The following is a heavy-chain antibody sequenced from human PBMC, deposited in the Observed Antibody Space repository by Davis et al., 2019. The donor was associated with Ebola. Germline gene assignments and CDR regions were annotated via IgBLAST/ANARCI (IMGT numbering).Heavy chain of an antibody. J-gene: IGHJ5*02. CDR2: INHSGST. CDR3: ARVGYGDYGWFDP. V-gene: IGHV4-34*01. CDR1: GGSFSGYY. Sequence: SETLSLTCAVYGGSFSGYYWSWIRQSPGKGLEWIGEINHSGSTNYNPSLKSRVTISVDTSKNQFSLKLSSVTAADTAVYYCARVGYGDYGWFDPWGQGTLVTVSS. D-gene: IGHD4-17*01.